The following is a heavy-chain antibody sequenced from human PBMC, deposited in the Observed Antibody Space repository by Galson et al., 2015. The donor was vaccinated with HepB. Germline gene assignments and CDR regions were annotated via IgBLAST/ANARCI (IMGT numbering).Heavy chain of an antibody. CDR1: GYTFTSYG. CDR3: ARDIGEGAALSPSYDY. V-gene: IGHV1-18*01. CDR2: ISAYNGNT. J-gene: IGHJ4*02. Sequence: SVKVSCKASGYTFTSYGISWVRQAPGQGLEWMGWISAYNGNTNYAQKLQGRVTMTTDTSTSTPYMELRSLRSDDTAVYYCARDIGEGAALSPSYDYWGQGTLVTVSS. D-gene: IGHD1-26*01.